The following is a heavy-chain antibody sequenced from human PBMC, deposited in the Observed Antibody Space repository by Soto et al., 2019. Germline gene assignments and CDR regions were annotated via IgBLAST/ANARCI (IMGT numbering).Heavy chain of an antibody. CDR1: SGSVSSGSYY. CDR2: IHYSGST. V-gene: IGHV4-61*01. J-gene: IGHJ4*02. D-gene: IGHD3-10*01. CDR3: AREYSYGSGSHPIGVIY. Sequence: QVQLQESGPGLVKPSETLSLTCTVSSGSVSSGSYYWSWIRQPPGKGLEWIGYIHYSGSTNYNPSLKSRVTISVDTSNNQVSLKLSSVTAADTAVYYCAREYSYGSGSHPIGVIYWGQGTLVTVSS.